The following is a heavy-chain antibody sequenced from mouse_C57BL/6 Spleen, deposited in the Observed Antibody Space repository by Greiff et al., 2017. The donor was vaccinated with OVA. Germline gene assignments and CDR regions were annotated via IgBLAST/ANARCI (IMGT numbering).Heavy chain of an antibody. D-gene: IGHD3-3*01. Sequence: EVMLVESGGGLVKPGGSLKLSCAASGFTFSDYGMHWVRQAPEKGLEWVAYISSGSSTIYYAATVKGRFTLSRDNAKNTLFLQMTSLRSEDTARYYCAREGTLFDYWGQGTTLTVSS. CDR1: GFTFSDYG. CDR3: AREGTLFDY. J-gene: IGHJ2*01. CDR2: ISSGSSTI. V-gene: IGHV5-17*01.